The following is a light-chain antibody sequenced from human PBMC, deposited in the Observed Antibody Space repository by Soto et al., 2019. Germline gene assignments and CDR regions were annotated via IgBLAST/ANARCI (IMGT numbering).Light chain of an antibody. J-gene: IGLJ2*01. V-gene: IGLV2-8*01. CDR1: SSDVGKYDY. CDR3: GTWDSRLTAVI. CDR2: EVS. Sequence: QSVLTQPPSASGSPGQSVTISCTGTSSDVGKYDYVSWFQHHPGKAPKLIIYEVSKRPSGVPDRFSGSKSGSTASLTVSGLQTEDEADYYCGTWDSRLTAVIFGGGTKLTVL.